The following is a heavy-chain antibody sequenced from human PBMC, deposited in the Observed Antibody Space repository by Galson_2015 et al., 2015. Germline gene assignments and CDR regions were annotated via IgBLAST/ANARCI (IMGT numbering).Heavy chain of an antibody. J-gene: IGHJ4*02. V-gene: IGHV1-3*04. CDR3: ARANSGCGDVYNPQNCFDY. CDR2: INTGNGNT. D-gene: IGHD5-24*01. CDR1: GYTFFSRA. Sequence: SVKVSCKASGYTFFSRAMNWVRQAPGQRLEWMGWINTGNGNTKYSQKFQGRVTITRDTSATTAYMELSSLRSEDTAMYYCARANSGCGDVYNPQNCFDYWAQGTQVTCSS.